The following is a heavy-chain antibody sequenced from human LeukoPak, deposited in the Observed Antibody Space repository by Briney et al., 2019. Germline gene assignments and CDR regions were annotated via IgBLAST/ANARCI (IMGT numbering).Heavy chain of an antibody. CDR1: SGSITSSSYY. J-gene: IGHJ4*02. CDR2: IYYSGSI. D-gene: IGHD5-24*01. Sequence: SETLSLTCTVSSGSITSSSYYWGWIRQPPGNGLEWIGSIYYSGSIYYNPSLKSRVTISVDTSKNQFSLKLSSMTAADTALYYCARGRRDGYMLLWEDYWGQGTLVTVSS. V-gene: IGHV4-39*07. CDR3: ARGRRDGYMLLWEDY.